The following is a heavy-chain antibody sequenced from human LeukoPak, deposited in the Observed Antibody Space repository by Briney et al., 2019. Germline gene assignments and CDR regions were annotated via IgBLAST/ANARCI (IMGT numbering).Heavy chain of an antibody. CDR3: ARAIFRPYYDFWSGSY. V-gene: IGHV3-33*01. J-gene: IGHJ4*02. Sequence: GGSLRLSCAASGFTFSSYGMHWVRQAPGKGLEWVAVIWYDGSNKYYADSVKGRFTISRDNAKNSLYLQMNSLRAEDTAVYYCARAIFRPYYDFWSGSYWGQGTLVTVSS. CDR1: GFTFSSYG. CDR2: IWYDGSNK. D-gene: IGHD3-3*01.